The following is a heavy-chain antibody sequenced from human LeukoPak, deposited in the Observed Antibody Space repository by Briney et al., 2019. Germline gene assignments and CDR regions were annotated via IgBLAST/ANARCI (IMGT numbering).Heavy chain of an antibody. Sequence: SGGSLRLSCAASGFTFSDYYMSWIRQAPGKGLELVSYISSTSSTIFYADSVKGRFTISRDNAKNSLYLQMNSLRTEDTALYFCARLWNYDYWSQGTLVTVSS. CDR2: ISSTSSTI. CDR3: ARLWNYDY. J-gene: IGHJ4*02. CDR1: GFTFSDYY. D-gene: IGHD1-1*01. V-gene: IGHV3-11*01.